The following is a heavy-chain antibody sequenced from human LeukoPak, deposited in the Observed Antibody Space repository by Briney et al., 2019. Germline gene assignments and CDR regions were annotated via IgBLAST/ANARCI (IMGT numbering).Heavy chain of an antibody. Sequence: ASVKVSCKASGGTFSSYAISWVRQAPGQGLEWMGGVIPIFGTANYAQKFQGRVTITADESTSTAYMELSSLRSEDTAVYYCAISTVTTVRYYYYGMDVWGQGTTVTVSS. V-gene: IGHV1-69*13. CDR2: VIPIFGTA. D-gene: IGHD4-17*01. CDR1: GGTFSSYA. J-gene: IGHJ6*02. CDR3: AISTVTTVRYYYYGMDV.